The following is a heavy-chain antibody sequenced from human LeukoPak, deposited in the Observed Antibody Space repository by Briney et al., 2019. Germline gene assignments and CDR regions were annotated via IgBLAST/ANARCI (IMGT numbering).Heavy chain of an antibody. Sequence: GGSLRLSCAASGFTFSSYAMSWVRQAPGKGLEWVSAISGSGGSTYYADSVKGRFTISRDNSKNTLYLQMNSLRAEDTAVYYCAEGGHSVIVVKIDYWGQGTLVTVSS. J-gene: IGHJ4*02. CDR3: AEGGHSVIVVKIDY. CDR1: GFTFSSYA. V-gene: IGHV3-23*01. D-gene: IGHD3-22*01. CDR2: ISGSGGST.